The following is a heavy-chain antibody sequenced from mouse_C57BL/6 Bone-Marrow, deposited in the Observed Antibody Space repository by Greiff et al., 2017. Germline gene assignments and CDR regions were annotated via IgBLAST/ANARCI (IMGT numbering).Heavy chain of an antibody. CDR1: GFNIKDDY. J-gene: IGHJ3*01. D-gene: IGHD2-4*01. Sequence: EVKVVESGAELVRPGASVKLSCTASGFNIKDDYMHWVKQRPEQGLEWIGWIDPEKGDTEYASKFQGKATITADTSSNTAYLQLSSLTSEDTAVYYCTTYDYAWFAYWGQGTLVTVSA. CDR3: TTYDYAWFAY. V-gene: IGHV14-4*01. CDR2: IDPEKGDT.